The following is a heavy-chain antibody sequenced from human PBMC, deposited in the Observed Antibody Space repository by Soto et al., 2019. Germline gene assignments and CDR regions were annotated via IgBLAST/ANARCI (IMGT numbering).Heavy chain of an antibody. CDR3: VNGGWGDN. CDR2: IYPSGGEI. V-gene: IGHV3-23*01. CDR1: GFNFSSYG. J-gene: IGHJ4*02. D-gene: IGHD6-19*01. Sequence: EVQLLESGGGLVQPGESLRLSCAASGFNFSSYGMTWVRQAPGRGLEWVSAIYPSGGEIYYAAAVMGRFTISRDDSRGSLSLQMDSLRGEDTATYYWVNGGWGDNWGPGTLVTGSS.